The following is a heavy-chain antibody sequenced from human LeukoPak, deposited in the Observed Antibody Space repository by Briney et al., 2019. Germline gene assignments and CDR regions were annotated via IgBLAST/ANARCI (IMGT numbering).Heavy chain of an antibody. CDR2: LTGSGDAT. D-gene: IGHD2-2*01. CDR1: GFTFISYA. CDR3: AKGPSSTNCCPFDY. V-gene: IGHV3-23*01. Sequence: PGGSLRLSCAASGFTFISYAMAWVRQAPGKGLEWVSVLTGSGDATYYADSVKGRFIISRDNSKNTLYLQINNLRAEDTAVYYCAKGPSSTNCCPFDYWGQGTLATVSS. J-gene: IGHJ4*02.